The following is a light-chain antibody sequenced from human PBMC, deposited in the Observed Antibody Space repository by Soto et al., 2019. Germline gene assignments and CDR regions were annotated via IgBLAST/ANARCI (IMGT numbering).Light chain of an antibody. CDR2: DAS. CDR3: QQRSNWPPWT. J-gene: IGKJ2*02. V-gene: IGKV3-11*01. CDR1: QSVSSY. Sequence: EIVLTQSPATQSLSPGERATLSCRASQSVSSYLAWYQQKPGQAPRLLIYDASNRATGIPARFSGSGSGTDFTLTISSLEPEDFAVYYCQQRSNWPPWTFGQGTKLEIK.